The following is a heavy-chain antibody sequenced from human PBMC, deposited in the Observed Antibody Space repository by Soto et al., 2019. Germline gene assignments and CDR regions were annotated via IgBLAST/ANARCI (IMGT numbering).Heavy chain of an antibody. J-gene: IGHJ5*02. CDR1: GGSISSSSYY. V-gene: IGHV4-39*01. Sequence: SETLSLTCTVSGGSISSSSYYWGWIRQPPGQGLEWLRTIYYSGNTYYNSSLKSQVTISVDTSKNQFSLNLISVTAADTAVYYCARHVTINWKLNWFDPWGQGTLVTVSS. CDR3: ARHVTINWKLNWFDP. D-gene: IGHD1-1*01. CDR2: IYYSGNT.